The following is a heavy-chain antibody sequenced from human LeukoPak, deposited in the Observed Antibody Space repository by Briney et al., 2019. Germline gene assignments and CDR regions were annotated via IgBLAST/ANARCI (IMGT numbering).Heavy chain of an antibody. Sequence: PERCLRLPQACSRHIFNPHWKTWVPQAPGMAREGVGNIRQAGDEKFYADSVRGRFTISRDNAKNSLYRHLNSLRAEDTGIYYCARVRTEWYIDLWGRGTLVTVSP. CDR3: ARVRTEWYIDL. J-gene: IGHJ2*01. V-gene: IGHV3-7*01. CDR2: IRQAGDEK. CDR1: RHIFNPHW. D-gene: IGHD2-8*02.